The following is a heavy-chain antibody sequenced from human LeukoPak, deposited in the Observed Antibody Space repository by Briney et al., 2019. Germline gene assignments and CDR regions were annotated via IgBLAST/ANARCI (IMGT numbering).Heavy chain of an antibody. J-gene: IGHJ2*01. V-gene: IGHV4-61*02. CDR1: GGSISSSSYY. Sequence: SETLSLTCTVSGGSISSSSYYWSWIRQPAGKGLEWIGRIYTSGSTNYNPSLRSRVTMPVDTSKNQFSLKLSSVTAADTAVYYCARDPEIDYYGSGNYWYFDLWGRGTLVTVSS. D-gene: IGHD3-10*01. CDR3: ARDPEIDYYGSGNYWYFDL. CDR2: IYTSGST.